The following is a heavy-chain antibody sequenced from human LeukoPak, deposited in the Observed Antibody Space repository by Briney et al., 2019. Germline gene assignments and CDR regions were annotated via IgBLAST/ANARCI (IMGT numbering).Heavy chain of an antibody. J-gene: IGHJ4*02. CDR1: GFTFSSYS. Sequence: GGSLRLSCAASGFTFSSYSMNWVRRAPGKGLEWVSSISSSSSYIYYADSVKGRFTISRDNAKNSLYLQMNSLRAEDTAVYYCASEMYYYDSSGRAYWGQGTLVTVSS. D-gene: IGHD3-22*01. CDR3: ASEMYYYDSSGRAY. V-gene: IGHV3-21*01. CDR2: ISSSSSYI.